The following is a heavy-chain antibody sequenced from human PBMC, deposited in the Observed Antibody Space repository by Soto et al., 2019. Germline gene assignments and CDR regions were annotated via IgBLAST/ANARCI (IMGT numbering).Heavy chain of an antibody. V-gene: IGHV3-49*03. D-gene: IGHD2-21*02. CDR1: GFTFGDYA. J-gene: IGHJ4*02. Sequence: PGGSLRLSCTGSGFTFGDYAMSWFRQAPGKGLEWVGFIKSKAYGGTTEHAASVRGRFTISRDDSKSVAYLQMNSLKTEDTAVYYCTRDSGCGGDCYENYFDYWGQGT. CDR3: TRDSGCGGDCYENYFDY. CDR2: IKSKAYGGTT.